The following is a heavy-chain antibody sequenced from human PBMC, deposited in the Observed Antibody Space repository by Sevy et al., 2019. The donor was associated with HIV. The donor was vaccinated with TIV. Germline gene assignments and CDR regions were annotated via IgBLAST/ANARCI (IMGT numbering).Heavy chain of an antibody. D-gene: IGHD3-22*01. Sequence: ASVKVSCRTSGYTFSGYYVHWLRQAPGQGLEWMGWINPGSGGTFFAKNFQDRVTLTLDTSITTAYMELSSLRLDDAAIYYCARMGNYYGSSGYYPLKFWGQGTMVTVSS. J-gene: IGHJ4*02. CDR1: GYTFSGYY. CDR2: INPGSGGT. CDR3: ARMGNYYGSSGYYPLKF. V-gene: IGHV1-2*02.